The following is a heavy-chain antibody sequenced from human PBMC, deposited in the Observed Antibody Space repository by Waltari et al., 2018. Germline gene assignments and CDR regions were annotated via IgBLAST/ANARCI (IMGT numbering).Heavy chain of an antibody. CDR3: AKDRNYHRYFDL. CDR2: IRYDGSNK. D-gene: IGHD1-7*01. Sequence: QVQLVESGGGVVQPGGSLRLSCAASGFTFSSYGMHWVRQAPGKGLEWVAFIRYDGSNKYYADSVKGRFTISRDNSKNTLYLQMNSLRAEDTAVYYCAKDRNYHRYFDLWGRGTLVTVSS. J-gene: IGHJ2*01. V-gene: IGHV3-30*02. CDR1: GFTFSSYG.